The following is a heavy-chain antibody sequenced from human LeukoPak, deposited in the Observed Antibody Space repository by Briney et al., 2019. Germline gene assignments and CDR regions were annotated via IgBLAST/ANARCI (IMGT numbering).Heavy chain of an antibody. Sequence: SGPTLVNPTQTLTLTCSFSGFSLITSGVGVGWIRQSPGKALEWVAIIYWDNDKRYSPYLNNRLSITKDTSDNHVVRTMTNVDPVDTGTYFCAHIMITFGGVLRDDAFDVWGPGTVVTVSP. CDR1: GFSLITSGVG. J-gene: IGHJ3*01. CDR2: IYWDNDK. V-gene: IGHV2-5*02. D-gene: IGHD3-16*01. CDR3: AHIMITFGGVLRDDAFDV.